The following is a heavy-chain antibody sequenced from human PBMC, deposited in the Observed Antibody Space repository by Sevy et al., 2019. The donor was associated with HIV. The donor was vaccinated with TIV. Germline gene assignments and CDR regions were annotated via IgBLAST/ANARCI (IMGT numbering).Heavy chain of an antibody. Sequence: ASVKVSGKASGYTFTSYGISWVRQAPGQGLEWMGWISAYNGNTNYAQKLQGRVTMTTDTSTSTAYMELRSLRSDDTAVYYCARGGGYCSGGSCYYYYGMDVWGQGTTVTVSS. CDR2: ISAYNGNT. CDR1: GYTFTSYG. CDR3: ARGGGYCSGGSCYYYYGMDV. V-gene: IGHV1-18*01. D-gene: IGHD2-15*01. J-gene: IGHJ6*02.